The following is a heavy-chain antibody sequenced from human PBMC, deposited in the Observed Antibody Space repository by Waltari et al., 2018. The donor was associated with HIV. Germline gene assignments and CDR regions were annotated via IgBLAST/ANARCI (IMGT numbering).Heavy chain of an antibody. J-gene: IGHJ5*02. Sequence: DVKLAESGGDVVQPGGHRTWSCAAPGFSLDGYAMYWVRQAPGKGLEWVSGISWRSGNIAYADSVRGRFTISRDNAKNSLYLRMNSLRPDDTGFYYCARGPMYKWFDPWGQGTLVTVSS. CDR2: ISWRSGNI. CDR3: ARGPMYKWFDP. V-gene: IGHV3-9*01. CDR1: GFSLDGYA. D-gene: IGHD3-10*02.